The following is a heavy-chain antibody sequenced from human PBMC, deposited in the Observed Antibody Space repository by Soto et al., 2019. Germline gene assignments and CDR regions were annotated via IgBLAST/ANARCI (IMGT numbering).Heavy chain of an antibody. Sequence: SETLSLTCTVSGDSINSGDNNWSWIRQPPGRGLEWIGYIYYSGSTYYNPSLESRLTISVDTSKNHFSLKLTSVTAADTAVYYCARWVLDYGMDVWGQGTTVTVPS. CDR3: ARWVLDYGMDV. D-gene: IGHD2-8*01. CDR1: GDSINSGDNN. CDR2: IYYSGST. J-gene: IGHJ6*02. V-gene: IGHV4-30-4*01.